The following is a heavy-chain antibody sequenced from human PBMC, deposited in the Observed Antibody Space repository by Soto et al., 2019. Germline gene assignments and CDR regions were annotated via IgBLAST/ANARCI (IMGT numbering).Heavy chain of an antibody. J-gene: IGHJ4*02. Sequence: PGESLKISCKGSGYSFTNYWIGWVRQMPGKGLEWMCIIYPSDSDTRYSPSFQGQVTISADKSITTAYLQWNSLKASDTAMYYCATLSADPLRVIEGLFASWGQGTLVTVSS. CDR2: IYPSDSDT. CDR1: GYSFTNYW. V-gene: IGHV5-51*01. CDR3: ATLSADPLRVIEGLFAS.